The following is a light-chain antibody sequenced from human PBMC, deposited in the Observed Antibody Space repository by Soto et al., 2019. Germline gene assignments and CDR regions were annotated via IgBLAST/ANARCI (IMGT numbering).Light chain of an antibody. V-gene: IGLV2-23*02. CDR2: EVS. J-gene: IGLJ1*01. Sequence: QSALTQPASVSVYPGQSITISCTGTSSDVGSYNLVSWYQQHPGKAPKLMIYEVSKRASGVSNRFSGSKSVNTASLTISGLQAEDEADYYCCSYAGSSTYVFGTGTKLTVL. CDR1: SSDVGSYNL. CDR3: CSYAGSSTYV.